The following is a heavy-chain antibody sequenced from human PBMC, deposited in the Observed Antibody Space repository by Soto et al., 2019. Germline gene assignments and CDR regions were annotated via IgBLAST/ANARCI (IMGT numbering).Heavy chain of an antibody. CDR3: ARNGRRTGYSYDMDV. CDR2: IIPIFDTA. CDR1: GGTFSDFT. Sequence: GASVQGSCKASGGTFSDFTINWLRQARGQRLAWMGGIIPIFDTANYAEKFQGRVTITADESTRTSFMEVSRLRSDDTARYYCARNGRRTGYSYDMDVWGQGAMVTVSS. D-gene: IGHD1-26*01. V-gene: IGHV1-69*01. J-gene: IGHJ6*02.